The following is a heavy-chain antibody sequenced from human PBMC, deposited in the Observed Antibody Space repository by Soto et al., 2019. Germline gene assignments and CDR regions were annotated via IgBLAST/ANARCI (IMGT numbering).Heavy chain of an antibody. D-gene: IGHD1-26*01. J-gene: IGHJ4*02. Sequence: GGSLRLSCAASGFIFNDYDMYWIRQAPGKGLEWVSYISRGGVASYYTDSVKGRFTVSRDNAKNLLLLQMDSLRAEDTAVYYCARDVELYASGLGYWGQGALVTVSS. CDR3: ARDVELYASGLGY. V-gene: IGHV3-11*01. CDR1: GFIFNDYD. CDR2: ISRGGVAS.